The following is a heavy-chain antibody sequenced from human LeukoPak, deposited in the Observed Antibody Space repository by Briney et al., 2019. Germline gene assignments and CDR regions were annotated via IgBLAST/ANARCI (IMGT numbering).Heavy chain of an antibody. J-gene: IGHJ3*02. CDR3: ARYCSGSSCYSENPFDI. CDR2: ISAYNGNT. CDR1: GYTFTNCC. D-gene: IGHD2-15*01. V-gene: IGHV1-18*01. Sequence: ASVKVSCKASGYTFTNCCISWVRQAPGQGLEWMGWISAYNGNTNYAQKLQGRVTMTTDTSTSTAYMELRSLRSDDTAVYYCARYCSGSSCYSENPFDIWGQGRMVTVSS.